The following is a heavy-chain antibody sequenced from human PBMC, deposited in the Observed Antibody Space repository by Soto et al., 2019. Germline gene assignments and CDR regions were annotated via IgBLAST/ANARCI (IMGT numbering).Heavy chain of an antibody. J-gene: IGHJ4*02. CDR2: ISDDGEKR. V-gene: IGHV3-30*18. D-gene: IGHD1-26*01. CDR1: G. Sequence: GSLSIHKPPGKGLELVDLISDDGEKRHYADSVRGRLIISRDNSKDTLYLQMNSLGPDDTAVYFCAKARVRIVGANSFDYYGQGTPV. CDR3: AKARVRIVGANSFDY.